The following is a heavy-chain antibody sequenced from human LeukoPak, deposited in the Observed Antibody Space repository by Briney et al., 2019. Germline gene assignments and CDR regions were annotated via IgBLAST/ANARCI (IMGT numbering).Heavy chain of an antibody. V-gene: IGHV4-39*01. J-gene: IGHJ4*02. CDR1: GGSISSSSYY. CDR3: ARQKTTPLIFDY. Sequence: SETLSLTCTVSGGSISSSSYYWGWIRQPPGKGLEWIGEINHSGSTNYNPSLKSRVTISVDTSKNQFSLKLSSVTAADTAVCYCARQKTTPLIFDYWGQGTLVTVSS. CDR2: INHSGST. D-gene: IGHD4-17*01.